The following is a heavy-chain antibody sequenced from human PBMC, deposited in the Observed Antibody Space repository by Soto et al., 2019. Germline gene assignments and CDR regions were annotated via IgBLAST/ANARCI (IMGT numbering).Heavy chain of an antibody. J-gene: IGHJ5*02. CDR2: IYTSGST. V-gene: IGHV4-4*07. CDR3: ARDSPTYYYDSSGYHGENWFDP. CDR1: GGSISSYY. Sequence: ASETLSLTCTVSGGSISSYYWSWIRQPAGKGLEWIGRIYTSGSTNYNPSPKSRVTMSVDTSKNQFSLKLSSVTAADTAVYYCARDSPTYYYDSSGYHGENWFDPWGQGTLVTVSS. D-gene: IGHD3-22*01.